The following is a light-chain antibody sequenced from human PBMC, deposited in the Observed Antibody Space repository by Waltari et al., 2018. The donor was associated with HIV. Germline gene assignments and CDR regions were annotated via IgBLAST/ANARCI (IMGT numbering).Light chain of an antibody. CDR3: QKYDSAPWT. CDR2: DAS. CDR1: QGIASS. Sequence: DIQMTQSPSSLSASIVDRVTLNCRASQGIASSFAWYQQRPGKSPTLLIYDASSLQSGLPSRFSGSGSGTNFTLTIGGLQPEDIATYYCQKYDSAPWTFGRGTKVEIK. J-gene: IGKJ1*01. V-gene: IGKV1-27*01.